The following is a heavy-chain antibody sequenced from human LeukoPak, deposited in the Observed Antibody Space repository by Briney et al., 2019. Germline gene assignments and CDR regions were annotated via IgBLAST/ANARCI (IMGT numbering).Heavy chain of an antibody. Sequence: GGSLRLSCAASGFTFSSYEMNWVHQAPGKGLEWVSYISKSGSTIYYADSVKGRFTLSRDNAKNSLDLQMNSLRADDTAVYYCARESAFAKGDYWGQGTLVTVSS. J-gene: IGHJ4*02. CDR2: ISKSGSTI. CDR3: ARESAFAKGDY. CDR1: GFTFSSYE. D-gene: IGHD2/OR15-2a*01. V-gene: IGHV3-48*03.